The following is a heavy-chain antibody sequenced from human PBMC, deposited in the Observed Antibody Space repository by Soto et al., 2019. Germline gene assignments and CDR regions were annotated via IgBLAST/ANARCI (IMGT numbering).Heavy chain of an antibody. Sequence: GASVKVSCKTSGYTFTGYDINWVRQATGQGLEWIGWMNPNSGETGYAQKFQGRVTMTRSASLSTAYLELSSLRSEDTAVYYCARVAVAARPRWYNWFDPWGQGTLVTVSS. CDR2: MNPNSGET. J-gene: IGHJ5*02. V-gene: IGHV1-8*01. CDR3: ARVAVAARPRWYNWFDP. D-gene: IGHD2-15*01. CDR1: GYTFTGYD.